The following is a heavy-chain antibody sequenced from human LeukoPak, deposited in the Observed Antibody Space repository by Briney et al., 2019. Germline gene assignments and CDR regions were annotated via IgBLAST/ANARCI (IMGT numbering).Heavy chain of an antibody. D-gene: IGHD3-10*01. CDR3: ASSYGSGSGYYYYYYMDV. CDR1: GGTFSSYA. V-gene: IGHV1-69*05. J-gene: IGHJ6*03. Sequence: ASVKVSCKASGGTFSSYAISWVRQAPGQGLEWMGGIIPIFGTANYAQKFQGRVTITTDESTSTAYMELGSLRSEDTAVYYCASSYGSGSGYYYYYYMDVWGKGTTVTVSS. CDR2: IIPIFGTA.